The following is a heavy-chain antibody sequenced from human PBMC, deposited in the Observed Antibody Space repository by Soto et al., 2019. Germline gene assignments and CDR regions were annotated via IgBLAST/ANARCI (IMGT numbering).Heavy chain of an antibody. Sequence: GESLKISCKGSGYSFAGYWITWVRQKSGKGLEWMGRIDPSDSQTYYSPSFRGHVTISVTKSTTTVFLQWSSLRASDTAMYYCARQIYDSDTGPNFQYYFDSWGQGTPVTVSS. CDR3: ARQIYDSDTGPNFQYYFDS. CDR1: GYSFAGYW. CDR2: IDPSDSQT. D-gene: IGHD3-22*01. J-gene: IGHJ4*02. V-gene: IGHV5-10-1*01.